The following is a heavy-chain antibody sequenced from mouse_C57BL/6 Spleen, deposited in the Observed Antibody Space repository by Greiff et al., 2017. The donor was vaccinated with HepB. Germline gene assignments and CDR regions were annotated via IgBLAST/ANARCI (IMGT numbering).Heavy chain of an antibody. CDR2: INPNNGGT. V-gene: IGHV1-26*01. J-gene: IGHJ4*01. D-gene: IGHD2-2*01. Sequence: EVQLQQSGPELVKPGASVKISCKASGYTFTDYYMNWVKQSHGKSLEWIGDINPNNGGTSYNQKFKGKATLTVDKSSSTAYMELRSLTSEDSAVYYCARGGAYGYDAPMDYWGQGTSVTVSS. CDR3: ARGGAYGYDAPMDY. CDR1: GYTFTDYY.